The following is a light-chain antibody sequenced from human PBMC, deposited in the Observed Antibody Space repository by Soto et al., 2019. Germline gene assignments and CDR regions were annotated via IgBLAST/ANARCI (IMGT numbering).Light chain of an antibody. V-gene: IGLV7-43*01. CDR3: LLYYGAAVV. CDR1: TVPVTSDYY. Sequence: QTVVTQEPSLTVSPGGTVTLPCASSTVPVTSDYYPNWFQQKPGQAPRALIYSTTQKHSWTPARFSGSLLGGKAALTLSGVQPEDEADYYCLLYYGAAVVFGGGTKLTVL. J-gene: IGLJ2*01. CDR2: STT.